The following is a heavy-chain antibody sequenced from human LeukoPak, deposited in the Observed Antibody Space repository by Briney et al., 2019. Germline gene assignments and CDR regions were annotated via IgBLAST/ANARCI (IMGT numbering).Heavy chain of an antibody. CDR1: GYTFTSYG. Sequence: VASVKVSCMASGYTFTSYGISWVRQAPGQGLEWMGWISGYNGYTHYAHNLQGRVTMTTDTSTSTAYMELRSLRSDDTAVYYCARDEARYSSGYYPNWFDPWGQGTLVTVSS. CDR3: ARDEARYSSGYYPNWFDP. J-gene: IGHJ5*02. CDR2: ISGYNGYT. D-gene: IGHD3-22*01. V-gene: IGHV1-18*01.